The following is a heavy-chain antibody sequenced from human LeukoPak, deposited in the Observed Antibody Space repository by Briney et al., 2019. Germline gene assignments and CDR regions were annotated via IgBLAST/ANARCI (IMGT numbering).Heavy chain of an antibody. CDR2: ISYDGSNK. J-gene: IGHJ4*02. CDR3: AKGNSSGWYDFFDY. CDR1: GFTFSSYG. V-gene: IGHV3-30*18. D-gene: IGHD6-19*01. Sequence: GGSLRLSCAASGFTFSSYGMHWVRQAPGKGLEWVAVISYDGSNKYYADSVKGRFTISRDNSKNTLYLQMNSLRAEDTAVYYCAKGNSSGWYDFFDYWGQGTLVTVSS.